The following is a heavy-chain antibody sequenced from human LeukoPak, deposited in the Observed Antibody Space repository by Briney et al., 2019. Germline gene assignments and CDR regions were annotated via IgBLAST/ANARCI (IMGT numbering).Heavy chain of an antibody. D-gene: IGHD3-16*01. V-gene: IGHV1-2*02. CDR3: AREPWGSPSDAFDI. Sequence: ASVKVSCKASGYTFTGYYMHWVRQAPGQGLEWMGWINPISGGANYAQKLQGRVTMTRDTSISTAYMELSRLRSDDTAVYYCAREPWGSPSDAFDIWGQGTMVTVSS. J-gene: IGHJ3*02. CDR2: INPISGGA. CDR1: GYTFTGYY.